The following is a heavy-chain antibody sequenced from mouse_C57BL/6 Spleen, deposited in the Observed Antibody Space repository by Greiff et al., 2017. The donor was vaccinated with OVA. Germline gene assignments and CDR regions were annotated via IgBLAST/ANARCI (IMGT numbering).Heavy chain of an antibody. V-gene: IGHV1-69*01. CDR1: GYTFTSYW. CDR3: ARMTDQAHFDY. CDR2: IDPSDSYT. J-gene: IGHJ2*01. Sequence: QVQLQQPGAELVMPGASVKLSCKASGYTFTSYWMHWVKQRPGQGLEWIGEIDPSDSYTNYNQKFKGKSTLTVDKSSSTAYLQLSSLTSEDPAVYYCARMTDQAHFDYWGQGTTLTVSS. D-gene: IGHD3-2*02.